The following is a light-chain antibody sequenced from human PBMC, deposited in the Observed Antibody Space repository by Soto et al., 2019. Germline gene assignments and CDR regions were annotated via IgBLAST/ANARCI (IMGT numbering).Light chain of an antibody. Sequence: DIQMTQSPSSLSASVGDRVTITCQASQDISNYLNWYQQKPGKAPKLLIYDASNLETGVPSRFSGSGSGTDFTFTISSLQAEDIATYYCQQYDNLPITFCQGTRLEIK. CDR2: DAS. CDR1: QDISNY. J-gene: IGKJ5*01. V-gene: IGKV1-33*01. CDR3: QQYDNLPIT.